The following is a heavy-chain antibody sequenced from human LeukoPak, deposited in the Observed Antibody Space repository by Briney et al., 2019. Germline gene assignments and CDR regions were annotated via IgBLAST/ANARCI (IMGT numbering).Heavy chain of an antibody. CDR1: GGSFSGYY. CDR3: ARGGLNSNYFDS. V-gene: IGHV4-34*01. Sequence: SETLSLTCAVYGGSFSGYYWSWIRQPPGKGLEWIGEINDSGSTKYIPSLKSRVTISVDTSKKQFSLKVNSGTAADTAVYYCARGGLNSNYFDSWGQGTLVTVSS. CDR2: INDSGST. D-gene: IGHD4-11*01. J-gene: IGHJ4*02.